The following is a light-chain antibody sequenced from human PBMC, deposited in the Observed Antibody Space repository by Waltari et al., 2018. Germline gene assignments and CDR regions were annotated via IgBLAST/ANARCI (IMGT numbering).Light chain of an antibody. V-gene: IGKV3-15*01. J-gene: IGKJ1*01. Sequence: EIVMTQSPATLSVSPGERATLSCRASQRVSSNLAWYQQKPGQAPRVLIYGASTRATGIPARFSGSGSGTEFTLTISSLQSEDFAVYYCQQYNNWPTTFGQGTKVEIK. CDR3: QQYNNWPTT. CDR1: QRVSSN. CDR2: GAS.